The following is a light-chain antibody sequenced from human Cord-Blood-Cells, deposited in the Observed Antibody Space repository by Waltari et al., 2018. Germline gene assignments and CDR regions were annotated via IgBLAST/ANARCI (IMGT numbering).Light chain of an antibody. J-gene: IGKJ4*01. CDR2: KES. CDR3: QQYNSYYT. Sequence: DIQMTQSPSTLSASVGDRVTITCWASQSISSWLAWYQQKPGKAPKLLIYKESSLESGVPSRFSGGGSWTQFTLSISSLQPDDFSTYYCQQYNSYYTFGGGTKVEIK. CDR1: QSISSW. V-gene: IGKV1-5*03.